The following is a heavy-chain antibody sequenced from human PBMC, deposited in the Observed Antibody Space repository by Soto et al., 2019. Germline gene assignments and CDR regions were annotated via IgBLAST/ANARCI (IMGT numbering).Heavy chain of an antibody. CDR2: IYPGDSDT. Sequence: PGESLKISCKGSGYSFTSYWIGWVRQVPGKGLEWMGIIYPGDSDTRYSPSFQGQVTISADKSISTAYLQWSSLKASDTAMYYCARCPLDYDFWSGYSWFDPWGQGTLVTVSS. CDR3: ARCPLDYDFWSGYSWFDP. D-gene: IGHD3-3*01. CDR1: GYSFTSYW. V-gene: IGHV5-51*01. J-gene: IGHJ5*02.